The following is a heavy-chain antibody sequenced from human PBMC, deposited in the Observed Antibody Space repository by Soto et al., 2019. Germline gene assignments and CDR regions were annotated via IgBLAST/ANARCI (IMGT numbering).Heavy chain of an antibody. J-gene: IGHJ5*02. V-gene: IGHV1-3*01. D-gene: IGHD6-13*01. Sequence: QVQLVQSGAEVKEPGASVTVSCKASGDTFTNNAIHWVRQAPGQRLEWMGWINAGNGNTKYSQKLQGRVTITSDTSASTAYMQLSSLRSEDTAVYFCARDRYSSGWSPYNWFDPWGQGTLLTVSS. CDR1: GDTFTNNA. CDR2: INAGNGNT. CDR3: ARDRYSSGWSPYNWFDP.